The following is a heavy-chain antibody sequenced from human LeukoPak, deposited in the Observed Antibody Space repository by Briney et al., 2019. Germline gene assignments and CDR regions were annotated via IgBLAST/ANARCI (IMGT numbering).Heavy chain of an antibody. D-gene: IGHD3-3*01. CDR2: IYYSGST. Sequence: NPSETLSLTCTVSGGSISSSSYSWGWIRQPPGKGLEWIGSIYYSGSTYYNPSLKSRVTISVDTSKNQFSLKLSSVTAADTAVYYCARLATKGHMYYDFPDVWGKGTTVTVSS. CDR3: ARLATKGHMYYDFPDV. V-gene: IGHV4-39*07. J-gene: IGHJ6*04. CDR1: GGSISSSSYS.